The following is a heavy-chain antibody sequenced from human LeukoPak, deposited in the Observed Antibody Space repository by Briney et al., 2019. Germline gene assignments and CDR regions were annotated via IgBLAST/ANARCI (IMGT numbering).Heavy chain of an antibody. V-gene: IGHV3-23*01. CDR1: GFTFSSNA. CDR2: ISGSGGST. D-gene: IGHD6-19*01. Sequence: GGSLRLSCAASGFTFSSNAMSWVRQAPGKGLGWVSAISGSGGSTYYADSVKGRFTISRDNSKNTLYLQMNSLRAEDTAVYYCAKDLHGSSGWYMANARAAFDIWGQGTMVTVSS. J-gene: IGHJ3*02. CDR3: AKDLHGSSGWYMANARAAFDI.